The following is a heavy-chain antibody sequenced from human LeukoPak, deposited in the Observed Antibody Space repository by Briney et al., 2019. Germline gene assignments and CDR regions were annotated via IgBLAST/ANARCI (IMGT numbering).Heavy chain of an antibody. CDR2: ISSSSSYI. D-gene: IGHD3-22*01. CDR1: GFTFGSYS. Sequence: GGSLRLSCAASGFTFGSYSMNWVRQAPGKGLEWVSSISSSSSYIYYADSVKGRFTISRDNAKNSLYLQMNSLRAEDTALYYCARESLQAGYYDSSGYYYYYYMDVWGKGTTVTVSS. CDR3: ARESLQAGYYDSSGYYYYYYMDV. J-gene: IGHJ6*03. V-gene: IGHV3-21*04.